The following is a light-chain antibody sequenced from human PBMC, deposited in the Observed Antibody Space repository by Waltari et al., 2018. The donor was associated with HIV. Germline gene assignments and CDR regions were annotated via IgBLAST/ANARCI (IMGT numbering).Light chain of an antibody. CDR2: KAS. CDR3: QQYNSYSVT. Sequence: DIQMTQSPSTLSASVGDRVTITCRASQSISSWLAWYQQKPGKAPKLLIYKASSLKSGVPSRFSGSGPGTEFTLTISSLQPDDFATYYCQQYNSYSVTFGQGTKVEIK. CDR1: QSISSW. J-gene: IGKJ1*01. V-gene: IGKV1-5*03.